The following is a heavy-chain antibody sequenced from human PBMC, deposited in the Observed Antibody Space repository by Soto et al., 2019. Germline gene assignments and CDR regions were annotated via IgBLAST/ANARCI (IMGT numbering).Heavy chain of an antibody. J-gene: IGHJ5*02. CDR2: INHSGST. D-gene: IGHD6-6*01. Sequence: NPSETLSLTCAVYGGSFSGYYWSWIRQPPGKGLEWIGEINHSGSTNYNPSLKSRVTISVDTSKNQFSLKLSSVTAADTAVYYCARGGGRTLWPSYIAARPEWFDPWGQGTLVTVSS. CDR1: GGSFSGYY. CDR3: ARGGGRTLWPSYIAARPEWFDP. V-gene: IGHV4-34*01.